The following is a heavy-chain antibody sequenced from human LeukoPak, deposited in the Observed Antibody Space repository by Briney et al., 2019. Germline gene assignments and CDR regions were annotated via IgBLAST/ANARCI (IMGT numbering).Heavy chain of an antibody. D-gene: IGHD4-17*01. V-gene: IGHV4-31*03. CDR2: ISYSGRT. J-gene: IGHJ6*02. CDR3: AGGERNLYYYDGMDV. CDR1: GGSTSSGGYY. Sequence: SETLSLTCTLSGGSTSSGGYYWSWIRHHPGERREWSGYISYSGRTYYHPSLKTRVTISVDTSKNQFSLNLSSVTAAATAVSYCAGGERNLYYYDGMDVWGQGTTVTVSS.